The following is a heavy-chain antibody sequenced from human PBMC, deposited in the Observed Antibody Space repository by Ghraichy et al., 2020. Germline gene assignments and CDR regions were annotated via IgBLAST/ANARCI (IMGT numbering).Heavy chain of an antibody. D-gene: IGHD6-13*01. CDR2: TYFRSQWNY. CDR3: ARDSADSWSLWYFDV. V-gene: IGHV6-1*01. J-gene: IGHJ2*01. Sequence: ISGDSVSNDNVAWNWIRQSPSRGLEWLGRTYFRSQWNYDYALSVKGRLTIEPDTSKNQFSLQLKSVTPEDTALYYCARDSADSWSLWYFDVWGRGTLVTVSS. CDR1: GDSVSNDNVA.